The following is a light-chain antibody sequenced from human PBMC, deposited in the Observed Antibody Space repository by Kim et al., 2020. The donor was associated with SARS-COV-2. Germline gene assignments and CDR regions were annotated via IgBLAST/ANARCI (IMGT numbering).Light chain of an antibody. CDR2: LEGSGSY. Sequence: QPVLTQSSSASASLGSSVKLTCTLSSGHSSYIIAWHQQQPGKAPRYLMKLEGSGSYNKGSGVPDRFSGSSSGADRYLTISNLQSEDEADYYCETWDSNTWVFGGGTQLTLL. CDR1: SGHSSYI. J-gene: IGLJ3*02. CDR3: ETWDSNTWV. V-gene: IGLV4-60*03.